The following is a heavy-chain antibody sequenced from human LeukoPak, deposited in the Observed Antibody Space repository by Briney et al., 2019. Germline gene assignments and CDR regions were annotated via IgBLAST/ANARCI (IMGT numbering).Heavy chain of an antibody. CDR3: ARVYYYDSSGYNPNVPFDY. V-gene: IGHV1-69*13. Sequence: SVKVSCKASGGTFSSYAICWVRQAPGQGLEWMGGIIPIFGTANYAQKFQGRVTITADESTSTAYMELSSLRSEDTAVYYCARVYYYDSSGYNPNVPFDYWGQGTLVTVSS. D-gene: IGHD3-22*01. CDR2: IIPIFGTA. CDR1: GGTFSSYA. J-gene: IGHJ4*02.